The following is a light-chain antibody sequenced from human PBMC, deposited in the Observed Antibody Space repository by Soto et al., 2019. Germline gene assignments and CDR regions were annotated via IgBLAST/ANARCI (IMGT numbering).Light chain of an antibody. CDR2: GAY. V-gene: IGKV3-20*01. J-gene: IGKJ1*01. CDR3: QQYNNWLQT. CDR1: QSVSNNY. Sequence: EIVLTQSPGTLSLSPGERATLSCRASQSVSNNYLAWYQQKPGQAPRLLIYGAYNRATGIPDRFSGSGSGTDFTLTISRLEPEDFAVYYCQQYNNWLQTFGQGTKVDIK.